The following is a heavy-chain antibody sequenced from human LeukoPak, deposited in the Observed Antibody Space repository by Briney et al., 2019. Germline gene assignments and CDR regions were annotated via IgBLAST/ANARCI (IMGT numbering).Heavy chain of an antibody. CDR1: GFTFTNYW. D-gene: IGHD2-15*01. CDR2: INYDGSIT. V-gene: IGHV3-74*01. Sequence: PGRSLRLSWVGSGFTFTNYWIHWVRQVPGQGLVWVSRINYDGSITNYADSVKGRFTMSRDNSKNTVYLQMNSLRAEDTAVYYCVRLLDRDYWGQGTLVTVSS. J-gene: IGHJ4*02. CDR3: VRLLDRDY.